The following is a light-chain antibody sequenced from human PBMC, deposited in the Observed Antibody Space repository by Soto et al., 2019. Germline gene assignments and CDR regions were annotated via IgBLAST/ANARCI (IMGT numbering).Light chain of an antibody. J-gene: IGKJ1*01. Sequence: EIVLTQFPGTLSLSPGESATLSCRASQSVGSNYLAWYQQRPGQPPNLLIFGASHRAPDIPDRFSGSGSGTDFTLTISRLEPEDFAVYYCQQYGSFPRTFGQGTKVDI. CDR2: GAS. CDR1: QSVGSNY. V-gene: IGKV3-20*01. CDR3: QQYGSFPRT.